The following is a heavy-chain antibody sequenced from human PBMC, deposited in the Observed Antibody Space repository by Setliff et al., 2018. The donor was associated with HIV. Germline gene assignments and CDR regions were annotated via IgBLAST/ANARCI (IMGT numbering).Heavy chain of an antibody. D-gene: IGHD5-12*01. J-gene: IGHJ4*02. CDR1: GFTFNDYH. CDR2: IGSLGDK. V-gene: IGHV3-11*05. Sequence: LRLSCVGSGFTFNDYHISWIRQAPGKGLEWISYIGSLGDKEYADSVKGRFTISRDNARKSVYLQIDSLRAEDTAVYYCARDRGYDLDYFDYWGQGTLVTVS. CDR3: ARDRGYDLDYFDY.